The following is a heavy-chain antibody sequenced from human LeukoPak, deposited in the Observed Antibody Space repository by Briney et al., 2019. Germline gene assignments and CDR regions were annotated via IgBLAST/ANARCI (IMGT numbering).Heavy chain of an antibody. CDR3: ARRPLQLWSFFN. J-gene: IGHJ4*02. CDR1: GGSISSSSYY. Sequence: PSETLSLTCTVSGGSISSSSYYWGWIRQPPGKGLEWTGSIYYSGSTYYNPSLKSRVTISVDTSKNQFSLKLSSVTAADTAVYYCARRPLQLWSFFNWGQGTLVTVSS. CDR2: IYYSGST. D-gene: IGHD5-18*01. V-gene: IGHV4-39*01.